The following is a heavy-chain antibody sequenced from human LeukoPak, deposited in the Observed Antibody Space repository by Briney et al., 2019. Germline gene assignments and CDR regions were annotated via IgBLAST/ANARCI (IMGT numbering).Heavy chain of an antibody. Sequence: GASVKVSCKASGYTFIGYYMHWVRQAPGQGLECMGWINPTSGDTNYAQKFQGRLTMTRDTSISTAYMELSRLRSDDTAVYYCARGLLAAAATLDYWGQGTLVTVSS. CDR2: INPTSGDT. D-gene: IGHD6-13*01. V-gene: IGHV1-2*02. CDR3: ARGLLAAAATLDY. CDR1: GYTFIGYY. J-gene: IGHJ4*02.